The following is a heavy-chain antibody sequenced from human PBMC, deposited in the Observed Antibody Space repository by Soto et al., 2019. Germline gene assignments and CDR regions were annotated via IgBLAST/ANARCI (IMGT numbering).Heavy chain of an antibody. CDR2: IFYSGTT. CDR1: GGSISSGNYY. J-gene: IGHJ6*02. V-gene: IGHV4-30-4*01. CDR3: ASASPVVTDV. Sequence: QVQLQESGPGLVKPSQTLSLTCTVSGGSISSGNYYWSWIRQPPGKGLEWIGYIFYSGTTYYNPPLKRRATLSVDTSKSQFSLKLSSVPAADTAVYYCASASPVVTDVWGQGTPVTVSS. D-gene: IGHD5-18*01.